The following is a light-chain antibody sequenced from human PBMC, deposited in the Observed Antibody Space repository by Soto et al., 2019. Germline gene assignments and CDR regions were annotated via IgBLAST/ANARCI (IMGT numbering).Light chain of an antibody. CDR2: GAS. CDR3: QQYGSSPVT. CDR1: QSVSSSF. V-gene: IGKV3-20*01. J-gene: IGKJ1*01. Sequence: EIVLTQSPGTLSLSPGERATLSCRASQSVSSSFFAWYQQKPGQAPRLLLYGASSRATGFPDRFSGSGPGTDFTLTISRLEPEDFAVYYCQQYGSSPVTFGQGTKVAIK.